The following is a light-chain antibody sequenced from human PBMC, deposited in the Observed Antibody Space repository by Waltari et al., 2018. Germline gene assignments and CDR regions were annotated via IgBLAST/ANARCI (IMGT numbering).Light chain of an antibody. J-gene: IGKJ2*01. Sequence: EIALRQSPHTLSLSPGDRATLPCRASQGVSSSSLVWFQQKPGQALRLLIYGASTRATGIPDRFSGSGSGADFTLTISRLEPEDFAVYYCQHHATPPYTFGQGTKLEIK. CDR2: GAS. V-gene: IGKV3-20*01. CDR1: QGVSSSS. CDR3: QHHATPPYT.